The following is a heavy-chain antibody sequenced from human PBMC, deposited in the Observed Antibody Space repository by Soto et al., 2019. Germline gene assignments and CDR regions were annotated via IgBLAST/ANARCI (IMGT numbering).Heavy chain of an antibody. CDR2: IYYSGNT. J-gene: IGHJ4*02. V-gene: IGHV4-59*12. CDR1: GGSISSYY. Sequence: SETLSLTCPVSGGSISSYYWSWIRQPPGKGLEWIGYIYYSGNTYYNPSLKSRISMSVDTSKNQFSLKLSSVTAADTAVYYCARVLSSAFWSGYYEPPYFDYWGQGTLVTVSS. D-gene: IGHD3-3*01. CDR3: ARVLSSAFWSGYYEPPYFDY.